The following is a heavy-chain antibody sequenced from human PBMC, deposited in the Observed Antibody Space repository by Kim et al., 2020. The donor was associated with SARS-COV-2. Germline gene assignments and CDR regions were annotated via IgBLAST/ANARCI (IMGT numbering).Heavy chain of an antibody. J-gene: IGHJ4*02. CDR1: GGSITNYF. CDR3: ARAPWLLPDY. CDR2: IYCSGST. Sequence: SETLSLTCTVSGGSITNYFWSWIRQPPGKGLEWIGHIYCSGSTNYNPSLKSRVTISVDTSKNQFSLKLSSVTAADTAVYYCARAPWLLPDYWGQGTLVTVSS. D-gene: IGHD2-15*01. V-gene: IGHV4-59*13.